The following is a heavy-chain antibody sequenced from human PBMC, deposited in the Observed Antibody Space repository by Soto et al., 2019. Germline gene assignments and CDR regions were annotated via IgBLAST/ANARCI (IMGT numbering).Heavy chain of an antibody. D-gene: IGHD3-22*01. CDR2: INNDGSSR. J-gene: IGHJ4*02. V-gene: IGHV3-74*01. Sequence: QPGGSLRLSCAASGFTFSSYWMHWVRQSPGKGLMWVSRINNDGSSRSYADSVKGRFTISRDNAKNTLYLQVNSLRAEDTAVYYCSRDDTTGYSAAGDYWGQGTLVTVSS. CDR3: SRDDTTGYSAAGDY. CDR1: GFTFSSYW.